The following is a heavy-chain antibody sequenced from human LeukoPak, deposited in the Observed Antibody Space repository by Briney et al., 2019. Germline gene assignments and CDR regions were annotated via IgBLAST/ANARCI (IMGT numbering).Heavy chain of an antibody. D-gene: IGHD2-2*01. J-gene: IGHJ6*03. Sequence: GGTLRLSCAASGFTFSSYGMSWVRQAPGKGLEWVSAISGSGGSTYYADPVKGRFTISRDNSKNTLYLQMNSLRAEDTAVYYCAKDRRYCSSTSCRYYYYYYMDVWGKGTTVTISS. CDR3: AKDRRYCSSTSCRYYYYYYMDV. CDR2: ISGSGGST. CDR1: GFTFSSYG. V-gene: IGHV3-23*01.